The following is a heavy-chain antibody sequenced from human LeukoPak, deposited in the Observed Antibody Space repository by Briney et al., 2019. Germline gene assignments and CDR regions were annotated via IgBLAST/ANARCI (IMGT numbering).Heavy chain of an antibody. CDR1: GNTFSSYD. J-gene: IGHJ6*02. CDR3: ARGGGETRFSTMVRGLIIPSYAMDV. V-gene: IGHV1-8*01. D-gene: IGHD3-10*01. CDR2: MNPNSGNT. Sequence: ASVKVSCKASGNTFSSYDINWVRQATGRGLEWKGWMNPNSGNTDSALKFQGRITMTRNTSISTAYMELSSLRSEDTAVYYCARGGGETRFSTMVRGLIIPSYAMDVWGQGTTVTVSS.